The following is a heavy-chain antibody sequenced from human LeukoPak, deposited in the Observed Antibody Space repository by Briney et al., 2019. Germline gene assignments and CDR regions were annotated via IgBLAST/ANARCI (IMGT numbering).Heavy chain of an antibody. V-gene: IGHV5-51*01. CDR2: IYPGDSDT. CDR3: AGSIVGATTNYYGMDV. CDR1: GYSFTSYW. D-gene: IGHD1-26*01. Sequence: GESLKISCQGSGYSFTSYWIGWVRQMPGKGLEWMGIIYPGDSDTRYSPSFQGQVTISADKSISTAYLQWSSLKASDTATYYCAGSIVGATTNYYGMDVWGQGTTVTVSS. J-gene: IGHJ6*02.